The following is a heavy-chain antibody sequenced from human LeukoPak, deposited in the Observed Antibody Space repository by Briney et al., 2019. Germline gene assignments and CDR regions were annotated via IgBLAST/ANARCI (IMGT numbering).Heavy chain of an antibody. J-gene: IGHJ4*02. V-gene: IGHV3-48*04. D-gene: IGHD3-10*01. Sequence: GGSLRLSCAASGFTFSSYSMNWVRQAPGKGLEWVSYISSSSSTIYYADSVKGRFTISRDNAKNSLYLQMNSLRAEDTAVYYCARGRNYGSGYFDYWGQGTLVTVSS. CDR2: ISSSSSTI. CDR3: ARGRNYGSGYFDY. CDR1: GFTFSSYS.